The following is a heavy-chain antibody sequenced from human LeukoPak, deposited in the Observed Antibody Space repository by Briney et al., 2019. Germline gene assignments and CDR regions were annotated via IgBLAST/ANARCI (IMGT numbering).Heavy chain of an antibody. Sequence: GGSLRLSCAASGFTFSSYSMNWVRRAPGKGLGWVSYISSSSSTLYYADSVKGRFTISRDNANNSLYLQMNSLRAEDTAVYYCARDLQLLWAGVYWGQGTLVTVSS. J-gene: IGHJ4*02. D-gene: IGHD2-2*01. V-gene: IGHV3-48*01. CDR2: ISSSSSTL. CDR1: GFTFSSYS. CDR3: ARDLQLLWAGVY.